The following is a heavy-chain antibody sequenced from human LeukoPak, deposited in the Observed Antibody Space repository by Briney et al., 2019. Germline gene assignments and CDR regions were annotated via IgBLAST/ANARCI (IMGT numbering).Heavy chain of an antibody. V-gene: IGHV1-69*13. Sequence: SVKVSCKASGGTFSSYAISWVRQAPGQGLEWMGGIIPIFGTANYAQKFQGRVTITADESTSAAYMELSSLRSEDTAVYYCAGTYYYDSSGYYYDYYYGMDVWGQGTTVTVSS. CDR1: GGTFSSYA. D-gene: IGHD3-22*01. J-gene: IGHJ6*02. CDR2: IIPIFGTA. CDR3: AGTYYYDSSGYYYDYYYGMDV.